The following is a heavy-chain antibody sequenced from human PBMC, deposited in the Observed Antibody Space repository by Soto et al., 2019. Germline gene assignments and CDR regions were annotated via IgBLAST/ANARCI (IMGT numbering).Heavy chain of an antibody. CDR3: ARTCRSGGSCYHEY. V-gene: IGHV1-18*01. D-gene: IGHD2-15*01. J-gene: IGHJ4*02. CDR2: VSVYNDDT. Sequence: VASVKVSCKASGYTFSSFGINWVRQAPGQGLEWVGWVSVYNDDTKYAQNFQGRVSLTTDTSTSTTYMEVGRLRSDDTAVYYCARTCRSGGSCYHEYWGEGTLVTVSS. CDR1: GYTFSSFG.